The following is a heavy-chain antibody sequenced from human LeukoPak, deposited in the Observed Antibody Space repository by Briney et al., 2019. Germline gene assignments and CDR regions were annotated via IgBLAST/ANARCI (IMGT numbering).Heavy chain of an antibody. V-gene: IGHV6-1*01. J-gene: IGHJ4*02. CDR3: ARGWNGGNFWY. CDR2: TYYRSKWYD. Sequence: KQSQTLSLTCAISGDTVSTNSGVWNWIRQSPSRGLEWLGRTYYRSKWYDDYAVSVRSPITINPDTSKNQFSLQLTSVTPEDTAVYYCARGWNGGNFWYWGQGTLVTVSS. D-gene: IGHD3-3*01. CDR1: GDTVSTNSGV.